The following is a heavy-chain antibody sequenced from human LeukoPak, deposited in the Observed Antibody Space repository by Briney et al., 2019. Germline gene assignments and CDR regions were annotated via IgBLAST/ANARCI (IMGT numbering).Heavy chain of an antibody. CDR1: GFTFSSYA. J-gene: IGHJ4*02. Sequence: PGGSLRLSCAASGFTFSSYAMHWVRQAPGKGLEWVAVISYDGSNKYYADSVKGRFTISRDNSKNTLYLQMNSLRAEDTAVYYCARGSPAGLPKDPSSDYWGQGTLVTVSS. CDR2: ISYDGSNK. CDR3: ARGSPAGLPKDPSSDY. D-gene: IGHD2-21*02. V-gene: IGHV3-30-3*01.